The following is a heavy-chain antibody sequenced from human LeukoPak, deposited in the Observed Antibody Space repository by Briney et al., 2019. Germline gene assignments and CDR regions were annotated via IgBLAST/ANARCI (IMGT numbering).Heavy chain of an antibody. CDR2: IYYSGST. Sequence: SETLSLTCTVSGGSISSGGYYWSWIRQHPGKGLEWIGYIYYSGSTYYNPSLKSRVTISVDTSKNQFSLKLSSVTAADTAVYYCAREGRRQQQLFVYWGQGTLVTVSS. CDR1: GGSISSGGYY. J-gene: IGHJ4*02. V-gene: IGHV4-31*03. D-gene: IGHD6-13*01. CDR3: AREGRRQQQLFVY.